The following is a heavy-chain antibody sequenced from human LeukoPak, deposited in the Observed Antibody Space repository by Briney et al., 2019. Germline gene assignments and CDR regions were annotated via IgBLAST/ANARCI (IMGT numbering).Heavy chain of an antibody. CDR1: GGSISSSSYY. Sequence: SETLSLTCTVSGGSISSSSYYWGWIRQPPGKGLEWIGYISYTGSTDYNPSLKSRVTISVDMSKNQFSLKVSSVTAADTAVYYCARGSVYFDSWGQGTLVTVSS. CDR2: ISYTGST. CDR3: ARGSVYFDS. J-gene: IGHJ4*02. V-gene: IGHV4-61*05.